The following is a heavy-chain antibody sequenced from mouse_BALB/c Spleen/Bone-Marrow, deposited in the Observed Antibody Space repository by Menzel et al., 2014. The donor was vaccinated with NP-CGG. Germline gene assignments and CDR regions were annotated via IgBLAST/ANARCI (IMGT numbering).Heavy chain of an antibody. CDR3: ARRGNYGHAMDY. J-gene: IGHJ4*01. D-gene: IGHD1-1*02. CDR1: GYTFTDYN. CDR2: INPNNGGT. Sequence: VQLQQSGPELVKPGASVKIPCKSSGYTFTDYNVDWVKQSQGKSLEWIGDINPNNGGTIYNQKFKGKATLTVDKSSSTAYIELRSLTSKDTAVYYCARRGNYGHAMDYWGQGTSVTVSS. V-gene: IGHV1-18*01.